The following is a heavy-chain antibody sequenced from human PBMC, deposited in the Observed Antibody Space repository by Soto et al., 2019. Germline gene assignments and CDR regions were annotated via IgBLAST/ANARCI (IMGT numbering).Heavy chain of an antibody. D-gene: IGHD6-19*01. CDR3: AGGIGWTYEF. CDR2: MRKDGSEK. Sequence: EVQLVESGGGLVQPGGSLRLSCAASGLTFGDYGMSWVRQTPGKGLEWVANMRKDGSEKNYVDSVKGRFTISRDNARNSLYLQMNSLRVEDTAVYFCAGGIGWTYEFWGPGTHVTVSS. V-gene: IGHV3-7*05. J-gene: IGHJ4*02. CDR1: GLTFGDYG.